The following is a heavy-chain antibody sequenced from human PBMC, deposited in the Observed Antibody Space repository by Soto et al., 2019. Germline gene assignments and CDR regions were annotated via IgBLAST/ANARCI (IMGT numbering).Heavy chain of an antibody. CDR1: GFTFSSYG. V-gene: IGHV3-30*18. CDR3: AKDRRFLEWGNYYFDY. J-gene: IGHJ4*02. Sequence: GSLRLSCAASGFTFSSYGMHWVRQAPGKGLEWVAVISYDGSNKYYADSVKGRFTISRDNSKNTLYLQMNSLRAEDTAVYYCAKDRRFLEWGNYYFDYWGQGTLVTVSS. CDR2: ISYDGSNK. D-gene: IGHD3-3*01.